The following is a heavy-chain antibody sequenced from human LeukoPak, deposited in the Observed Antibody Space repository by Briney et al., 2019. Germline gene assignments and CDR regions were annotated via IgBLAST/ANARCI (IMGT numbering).Heavy chain of an antibody. V-gene: IGHV3-30*18. Sequence: GGSLRLSCAASGFTFSSYGMHWVRQAPGKGLEWVAVISYDGSNKYYADSVKGRFTISRDNSRNTLYLQMDSLRAEDTAVYYCAKDSNYDSSGSPGTLFDYWGQGTLVTVSS. D-gene: IGHD3-22*01. CDR1: GFTFSSYG. CDR2: ISYDGSNK. CDR3: AKDSNYDSSGSPGTLFDY. J-gene: IGHJ4*02.